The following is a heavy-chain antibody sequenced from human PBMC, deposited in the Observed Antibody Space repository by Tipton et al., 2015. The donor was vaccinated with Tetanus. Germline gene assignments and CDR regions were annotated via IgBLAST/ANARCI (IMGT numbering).Heavy chain of an antibody. CDR1: GGSISSSSYF. CDR2: IYYSGST. D-gene: IGHD6-13*01. CDR3: ARPGGSSWYTHYLDY. J-gene: IGHJ4*02. Sequence: TLSLTCTVSGGSISSSSYFWGWIRQPPGKGLKWIGSIYYSGSTYYNPSLKSRVTISVDTSKNQFSLKLSSVTAADTAVYYCARPGGSSWYTHYLDYWGQGTLVTVSS. V-gene: IGHV4-39*01.